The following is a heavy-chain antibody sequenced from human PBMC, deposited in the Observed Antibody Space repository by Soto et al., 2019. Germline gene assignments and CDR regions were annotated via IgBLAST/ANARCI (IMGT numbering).Heavy chain of an antibody. CDR2: INAGNGNT. CDR1: GYTFTSYA. J-gene: IGHJ5*02. Sequence: KVSCKASGYTFTSYAMHWVRQAPGQRLEWMGWINAGNGNTKYSQKFQGRVTITRDTSASTAYMELSSLRSEDTAVYYCARVMEALLQFGELNRAQTQNCEFAPWGQGTLVTVYS. CDR3: ARVMEALLQFGELNRAQTQNCEFAP. D-gene: IGHD3-10*01. V-gene: IGHV1-3*01.